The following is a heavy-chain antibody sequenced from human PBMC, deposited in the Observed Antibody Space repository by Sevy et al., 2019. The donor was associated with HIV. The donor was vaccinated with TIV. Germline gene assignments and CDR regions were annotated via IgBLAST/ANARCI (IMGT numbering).Heavy chain of an antibody. Sequence: GGSLRLSCAASGFTFSSYSMNWVRQAPGKGLEWVSYIDKNSGTIYYADSVKGRFLISRDNAKNSLSLQMNGLRDEDTAVNYCTRANLEYCSGGSCSTFGFWGQGTLVTVSS. D-gene: IGHD2-15*01. J-gene: IGHJ4*02. CDR3: TRANLEYCSGGSCSTFGF. CDR1: GFTFSSYS. V-gene: IGHV3-48*02. CDR2: IDKNSGTI.